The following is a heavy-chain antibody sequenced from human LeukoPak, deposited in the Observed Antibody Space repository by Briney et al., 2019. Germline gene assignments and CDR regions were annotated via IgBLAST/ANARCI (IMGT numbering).Heavy chain of an antibody. V-gene: IGHV5-51*01. CDR1: GYSFTSYW. CDR3: ARHVLRMADTGAFDI. D-gene: IGHD5-24*01. CDR2: IYPGDSDT. Sequence: GESLKISCKGSGYSFTSYWIGWVRQMPGKGLEWMGIIYPGDSDTRYSPSFQGQVTISADKSISTAYLQWSSLKASDTAMYYRARHVLRMADTGAFDIWGQGTMVTVSS. J-gene: IGHJ3*02.